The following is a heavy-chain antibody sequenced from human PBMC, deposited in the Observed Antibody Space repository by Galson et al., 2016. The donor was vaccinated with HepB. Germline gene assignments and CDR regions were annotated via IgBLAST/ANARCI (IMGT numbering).Heavy chain of an antibody. J-gene: IGHJ4*02. CDR3: VRGFLSNSFDY. D-gene: IGHD4-23*01. CDR2: IGTGGCPI. CDR1: GFTFSAYS. V-gene: IGHV3-48*04. Sequence: SLRLSCAGSGFTFSAYSMDWVRQAPGKGLEWVSYIGTGGCPIYYADSVKGRFTISRDNAKNSLSLQMDSLRAEDTAIYYCVRGFLSNSFDYWGQGALVTVSS.